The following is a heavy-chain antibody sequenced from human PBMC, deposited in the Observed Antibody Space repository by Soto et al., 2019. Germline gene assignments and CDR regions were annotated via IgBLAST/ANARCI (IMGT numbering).Heavy chain of an antibody. V-gene: IGHV4-31*03. Sequence: PSETLSLTGTVAGGAISCGGYYWSWIRQHPGKGLEWIGYIYYSGSTYYNPSLKSRVTISVDTSKNQFSLKLSSVTAADTAVYYCARATPVPTSFDYWGQGTLVTVSS. J-gene: IGHJ4*02. CDR3: ARATPVPTSFDY. D-gene: IGHD6-6*01. CDR2: IYYSGST. CDR1: GGAISCGGYY.